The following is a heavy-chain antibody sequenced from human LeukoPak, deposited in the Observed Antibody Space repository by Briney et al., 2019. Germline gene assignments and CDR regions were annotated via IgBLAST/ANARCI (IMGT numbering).Heavy chain of an antibody. D-gene: IGHD2-2*01. CDR1: GFTFSSYS. CDR2: ISSSSSTI. CDR3: ARRLPAAYLYYYYYYMDV. V-gene: IGHV3-48*01. Sequence: PGRSLRLSCAASGFTFSSYSMNWVRQAPGKGLEWVSYISSSSSTIYYADSVKGRFTISRDNAKNSLYLQMNSLRAEDTAVYYCARRLPAAYLYYYYYYMDVWGKGTTVTVSS. J-gene: IGHJ6*03.